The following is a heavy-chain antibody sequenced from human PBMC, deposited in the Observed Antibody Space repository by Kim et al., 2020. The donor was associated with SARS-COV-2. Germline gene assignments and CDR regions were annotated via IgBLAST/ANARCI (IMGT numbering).Heavy chain of an antibody. J-gene: IGHJ5*01. CDR3: SRDTFGPEDS. CDR2: T. V-gene: IGHV3-74*01. Sequence: TDHADSVKGRFTLSKDSAKNMLFLHMNSLTVEDTAVYFCSRDTFGPEDSWGQGTLVTVSS. D-gene: IGHD3-3*01.